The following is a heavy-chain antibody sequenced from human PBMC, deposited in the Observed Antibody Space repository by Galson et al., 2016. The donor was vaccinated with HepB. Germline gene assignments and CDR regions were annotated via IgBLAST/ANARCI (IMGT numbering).Heavy chain of an antibody. J-gene: IGHJ6*02. CDR2: TFYRSNWEN. V-gene: IGHV6-1*01. CDR3: AKAILLGRGMDV. CDR1: ADSASNNGAA. Sequence: CAISADSASNNGAAWIWVRHSRAIALEWLGRTFYRSNWENHYAESVRNRITINPDTSKNQFSLQLNSVTPEDTAVYYCAKAILLGRGMDVWCQGTAVTVSS. D-gene: IGHD3-10*01.